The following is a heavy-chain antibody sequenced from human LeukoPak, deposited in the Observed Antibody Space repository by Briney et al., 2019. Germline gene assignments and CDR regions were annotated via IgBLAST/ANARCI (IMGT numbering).Heavy chain of an antibody. CDR3: ARGQLRYFDWLLYRPDAFDI. V-gene: IGHV4-4*07. CDR1: GGSISSYY. D-gene: IGHD3-9*01. J-gene: IGHJ3*02. Sequence: SETLSLTCTVSGGSISSYYWSWIRQPAGKGLEWIGRIYTSGSTNYNPSLKSRVTISVDTSKNQFSLKLSSVTAADTAVYYCARGQLRYFDWLLYRPDAFDIWGQGTMVTVSS. CDR2: IYTSGST.